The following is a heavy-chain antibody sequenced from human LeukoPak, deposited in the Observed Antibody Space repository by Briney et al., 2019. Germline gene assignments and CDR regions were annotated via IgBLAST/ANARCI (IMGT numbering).Heavy chain of an antibody. V-gene: IGHV4-59*08. CDR2: IYYSGST. CDR3: ARGFSDYYYYYGMDV. Sequence: PSETLSLTCTVSGGSISSYHWSWIRQPPGKGLEWIGYIYYSGSTNYNPSLKSRVTISVDTSKNQFSLKLSSVTAADTAVYYCARGFSDYYYYYGMDVWGQGTTVTVSS. CDR1: GGSISSYH. J-gene: IGHJ6*02.